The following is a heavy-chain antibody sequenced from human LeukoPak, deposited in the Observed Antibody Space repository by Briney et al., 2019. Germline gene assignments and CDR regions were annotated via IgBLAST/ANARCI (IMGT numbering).Heavy chain of an antibody. CDR3: AREFSGSLDNWFDP. Sequence: SETLSLTCTVSGGSISSYYWSWIRQPAGKGLEWIGRIYTSGSTNYNPSLKSRVTISVDTSKNQFSLKLSSVTAADTAVYYCAREFSGSLDNWFDPWGQGTLVTVSS. D-gene: IGHD1-26*01. V-gene: IGHV4-4*07. CDR1: GGSISSYY. CDR2: IYTSGST. J-gene: IGHJ5*02.